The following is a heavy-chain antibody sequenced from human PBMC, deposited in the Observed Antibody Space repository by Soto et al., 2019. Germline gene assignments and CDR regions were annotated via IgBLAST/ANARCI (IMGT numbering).Heavy chain of an antibody. CDR1: GGSISSYY. Sequence: QVQLQESGPGLVKPSETLSLTCTVSGGSISSYYWSWIRQPPGKGLEWIGYIYYSGSTNYNPSLKSRVTISVDTSKNQFSLKLSSVTAADTAVYYCARGRIVGATSDYFDYWGQGTLVTVSS. J-gene: IGHJ4*02. CDR3: ARGRIVGATSDYFDY. CDR2: IYYSGST. V-gene: IGHV4-59*01. D-gene: IGHD1-26*01.